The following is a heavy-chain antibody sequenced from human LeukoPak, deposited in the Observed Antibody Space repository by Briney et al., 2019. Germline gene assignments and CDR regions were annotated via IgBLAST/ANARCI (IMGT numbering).Heavy chain of an antibody. CDR1: GGSFSGYY. CDR2: INHSGST. J-gene: IGHJ5*02. D-gene: IGHD3-10*01. V-gene: IGHV4-34*01. Sequence: PSETLSLTCAVYGGSFSGYYWSWLRQSPGKGVEWIGEINHSGSTYYSPSLKSRVTISVDTYKNHFSLKLSSVTAADTAVYYCAKASRISGISMVRGVNARSSNWFDPWGQGTLVTVSS. CDR3: AKASRISGISMVRGVNARSSNWFDP.